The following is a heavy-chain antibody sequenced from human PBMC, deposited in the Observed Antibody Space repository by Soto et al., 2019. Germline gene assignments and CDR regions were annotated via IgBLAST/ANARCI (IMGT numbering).Heavy chain of an antibody. CDR2: IIPIFGTT. Sequence: GASVKVSCKASGGTFSSYAISWVRQAPGQGLEWMGGIIPIFGTTNYAQKFQGRVTITADESTSTAYMELSSLRSEDTAVYYCARTQRGRDYYYYGMDVWGQGTTVTVS. D-gene: IGHD2-15*01. J-gene: IGHJ6*02. CDR1: GGTFSSYA. V-gene: IGHV1-69*13. CDR3: ARTQRGRDYYYYGMDV.